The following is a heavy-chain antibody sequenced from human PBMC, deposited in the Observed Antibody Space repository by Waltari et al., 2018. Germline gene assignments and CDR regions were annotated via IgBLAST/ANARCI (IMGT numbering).Heavy chain of an antibody. Sequence: QVQLQESGPRLAKPWDTLALPCTDPGASMTRCYWSWLRQAAGKGPEWIGRIYTTGDTKYNPSLKSRVIMSIDTSKNQFSLSLNSVTAADTAVYYCARCSTVTSIYWYFDLWGRGALVTVSS. V-gene: IGHV4-4*07. D-gene: IGHD4-17*01. J-gene: IGHJ2*01. CDR2: IYTTGDT. CDR1: GASMTRCY. CDR3: ARCSTVTSIYWYFDL.